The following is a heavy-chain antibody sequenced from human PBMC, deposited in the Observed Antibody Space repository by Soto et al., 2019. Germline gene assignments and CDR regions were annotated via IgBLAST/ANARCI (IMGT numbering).Heavy chain of an antibody. CDR3: ARKGPEDWPLDY. Sequence: QITLKESGTTLVKPTQTLTLTCTFSGFSLSTSGVGVGWIRQPPGEALEWLVVIYWDDAKEYSPSLKNRLTITKDISKNQVVITMTNMGPMDTGTYYCARKGPEDWPLDYWGQGTLVTVSS. D-gene: IGHD3-9*01. CDR1: GFSLSTSGVG. V-gene: IGHV2-5*02. CDR2: IYWDDAK. J-gene: IGHJ4*02.